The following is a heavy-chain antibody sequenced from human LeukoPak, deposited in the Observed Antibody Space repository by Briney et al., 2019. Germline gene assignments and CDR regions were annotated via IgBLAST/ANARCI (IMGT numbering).Heavy chain of an antibody. Sequence: GGSLRLSCAASGFTFSSHWMHWVRQAPGKGLVWVSRINTDESSTTYADSVKGRFTISRDNAKNSLYLQMNSLRAEDTAVYYCARDAYYYDSSGYLHWGQGTLVTVSS. CDR1: GFTFSSHW. D-gene: IGHD3-22*01. CDR2: INTDESST. CDR3: ARDAYYYDSSGYLH. V-gene: IGHV3-74*01. J-gene: IGHJ4*02.